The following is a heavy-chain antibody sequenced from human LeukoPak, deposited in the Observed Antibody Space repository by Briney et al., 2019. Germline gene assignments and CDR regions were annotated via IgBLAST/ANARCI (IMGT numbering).Heavy chain of an antibody. D-gene: IGHD1-14*01. CDR3: ARETPGSRVFDS. Sequence: RAGGSLRLSCAASGFTFTNYAMSWVRQAPGKGLEWVSVITESGGITYYADSVKGRFGISRDNSKNTLYLQMNSLRADDTAVYYCARETPGSRVFDSWGQGTLVTVSS. CDR2: ITESGGIT. J-gene: IGHJ4*02. CDR1: GFTFTNYA. V-gene: IGHV3-23*01.